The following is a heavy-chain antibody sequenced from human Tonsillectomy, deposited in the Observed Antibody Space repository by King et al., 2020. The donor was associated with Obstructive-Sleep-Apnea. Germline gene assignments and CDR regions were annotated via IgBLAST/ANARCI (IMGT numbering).Heavy chain of an antibody. CDR2: IRYDGSKK. D-gene: IGHD5-18*01. V-gene: IGHV3-30*02. CDR1: GFSFSSYG. Sequence: VQLVESWGGVVQPGESLRLSCVASGFSFSSYGMHWVRQAPGKRLEWVAFIRYDGSKKYFVDSVKGRFTVSRDNSKNTLFLQMNSLRAEDTAVYYCAKDRGYSYGRYFDYWGQGALVTVSS. CDR3: AKDRGYSYGRYFDY. J-gene: IGHJ4*02.